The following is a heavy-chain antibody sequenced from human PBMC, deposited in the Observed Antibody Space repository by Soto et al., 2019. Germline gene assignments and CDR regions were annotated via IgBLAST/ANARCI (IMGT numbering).Heavy chain of an antibody. Sequence: PGGSLRLSSPASGFTFSSYAMHWVCQAPGKGLEWVAVISYDGSNKYYADSVKGRFTISRDNSKNTLYLQMNSLRAEDTAVYYCARVERGYCSGGSCHPDYWGHGTLVTVAS. CDR3: ARVERGYCSGGSCHPDY. J-gene: IGHJ4*01. CDR2: ISYDGSNK. CDR1: GFTFSSYA. V-gene: IGHV3-30-3*01. D-gene: IGHD2-15*01.